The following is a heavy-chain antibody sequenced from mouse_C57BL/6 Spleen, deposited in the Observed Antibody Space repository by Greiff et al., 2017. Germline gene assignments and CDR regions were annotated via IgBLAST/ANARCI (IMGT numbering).Heavy chain of an antibody. J-gene: IGHJ2*01. D-gene: IGHD2-3*01. Sequence: ESGPGLVKPSQSLSLTCSVTGYSITSGDYWNWIRQFPGNKLEWMGYISDDGSNNYNPSLKNRNSITRDTSKNPFFLKLNSVTTEHTATSYCAREDGAYYFDYWGQGTTLTVSS. V-gene: IGHV3-6*01. CDR1: GYSITSGDY. CDR3: AREDGAYYFDY. CDR2: ISDDGSN.